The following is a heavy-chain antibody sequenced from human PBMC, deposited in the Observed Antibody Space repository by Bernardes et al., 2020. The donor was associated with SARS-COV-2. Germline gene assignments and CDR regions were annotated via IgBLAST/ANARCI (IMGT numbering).Heavy chain of an antibody. CDR2: ISSSSRAT. Sequence: GGSLRLSCVVSGCILSNYGMNWVRQAPGKGLEWVSFISSSSRATYYADSVKGRFTISRDNAENSLFLQMNSLRAEDTAVYYCVRNGATKGDYWGQGTLVTVSS. J-gene: IGHJ4*02. D-gene: IGHD1-26*01. CDR1: GCILSNYG. CDR3: VRNGATKGDY. V-gene: IGHV3-48*01.